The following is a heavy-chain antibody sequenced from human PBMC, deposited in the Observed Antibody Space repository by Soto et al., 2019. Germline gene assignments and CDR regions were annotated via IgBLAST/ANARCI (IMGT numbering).Heavy chain of an antibody. CDR1: GFTFSNYD. Sequence: EVQLVESGGGLVQPGESLRLSCAASGFTFSNYDMHWVRQTTGKGLEWVSAIDIAGATYYPDSVKGRFTISREKAKNSLYLQMNSLRADDTAVYYCARAARWLQSRYFDLWGRGTRVTVSS. CDR2: IDIAGAT. V-gene: IGHV3-13*01. CDR3: ARAARWLQSRYFDL. D-gene: IGHD5-12*01. J-gene: IGHJ2*01.